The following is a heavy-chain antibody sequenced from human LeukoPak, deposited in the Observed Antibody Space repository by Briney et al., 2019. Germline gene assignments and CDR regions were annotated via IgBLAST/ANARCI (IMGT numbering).Heavy chain of an antibody. CDR1: GGSISSGDYY. J-gene: IGHJ4*02. CDR2: IYYSGST. D-gene: IGHD6-13*01. V-gene: IGHV4-30-4*01. Sequence: SQTLSLTCTVSGGSISSGDYYWSWIRQPPGKGLEWIGYIYYSGSTYYNPSLKSRVTISVDTSKNQFSLKLSSVTAADTAVYYCAGSIAAAGTGDYWGQGTLVTVSS. CDR3: AGSIAAAGTGDY.